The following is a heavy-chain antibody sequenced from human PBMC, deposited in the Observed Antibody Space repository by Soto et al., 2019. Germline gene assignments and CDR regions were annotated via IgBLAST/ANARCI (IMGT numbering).Heavy chain of an antibody. D-gene: IGHD3-10*01. J-gene: IGHJ6*02. CDR1: GLTFSGNG. Sequence: QVHLVESGGGVVQPGTSLRLSCAVSGLTFSGNGFHWVRQAPGRGLEWVALIWYDGSNKYYADSVKGRFTISRDNSKNTLYLQMNSLRAEDTAIYYCARVSYYGSGSYYNLYYYYGMDVWGQGTTVTVSS. CDR3: ARVSYYGSGSYYNLYYYYGMDV. V-gene: IGHV3-30*19. CDR2: IWYDGSNK.